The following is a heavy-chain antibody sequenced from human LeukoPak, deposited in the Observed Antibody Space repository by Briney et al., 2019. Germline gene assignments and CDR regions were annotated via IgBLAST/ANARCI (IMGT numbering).Heavy chain of an antibody. CDR2: INPNSGGT. CDR1: GYTFTGCY. Sequence: ASVKVSCKASGYTFTGCYMHWVRQAPGQGLEWTGWINPNSGGTNYAQKFQGRVTMTRDTSISTAYMELSRLRSDDTAVYYCARGENSYGNDAFDYWGQGALVTVSS. D-gene: IGHD5-18*01. J-gene: IGHJ4*02. CDR3: ARGENSYGNDAFDY. V-gene: IGHV1-2*02.